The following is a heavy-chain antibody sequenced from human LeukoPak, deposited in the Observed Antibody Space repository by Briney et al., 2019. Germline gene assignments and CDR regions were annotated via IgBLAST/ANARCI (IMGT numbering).Heavy chain of an antibody. CDR1: GGSFSNYY. J-gene: IGHJ4*02. CDR2: IYSTGSI. V-gene: IGHV4-59*08. CDR3: ARLYGYSYGYSDY. D-gene: IGHD5-18*01. Sequence: SETLSLTCTLSGGSFSNYYWTWIRQPPGKGLEWLGYIYSTGSISYNPSLESRVTISIDTSKNTFSLKLTSVTAADTALYYCARLYGYSYGYSDYWGQGTLVTVSS.